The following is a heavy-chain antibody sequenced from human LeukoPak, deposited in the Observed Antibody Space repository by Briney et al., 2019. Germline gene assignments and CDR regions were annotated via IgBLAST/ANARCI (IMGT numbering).Heavy chain of an antibody. CDR1: GFTFRRHW. CDR3: ASNLNWYSSSWALDY. J-gene: IGHJ4*02. D-gene: IGHD6-13*01. Sequence: GGSLRLSCAASGFTFRRHWMSWVRQAPGKGLEWVSVIYSGGSTYYADSVKGRFTISRDNSKNTLYLQMNSLRAEDTAVYYCASNLNWYSSSWALDYWGQGTLVTVSS. V-gene: IGHV3-53*01. CDR2: IYSGGST.